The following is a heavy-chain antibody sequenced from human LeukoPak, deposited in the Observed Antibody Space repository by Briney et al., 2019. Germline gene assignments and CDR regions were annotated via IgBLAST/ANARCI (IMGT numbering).Heavy chain of an antibody. J-gene: IGHJ4*02. V-gene: IGHV3-30*03. D-gene: IGHD2-2*01. Sequence: GGSLRLSCAASGFTFSSYGMHWVRQAPGKGLEWVAVISYDGSNKYYADSVKGRFTISRDNSKNTLYLQMNSLRAEDTAVYYCARGEGSSTSCIDYWGQGTLVTVSS. CDR1: GFTFSSYG. CDR3: ARGEGSSTSCIDY. CDR2: ISYDGSNK.